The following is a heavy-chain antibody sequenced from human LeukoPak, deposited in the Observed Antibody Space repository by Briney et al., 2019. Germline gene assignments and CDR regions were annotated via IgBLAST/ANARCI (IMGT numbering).Heavy chain of an antibody. J-gene: IGHJ3*02. CDR2: IYSDGSRT. CDR1: GFTLSSYW. D-gene: IGHD1-26*01. CDR3: ARSGRGGAFDI. Sequence: PGGSLRLSCAGSGFTLSSYWMYWVRQGPGKGLVWVSRIYSDGSRTTYADSVKGRFTISGDNAKNTLYLQMNSLRAEDTAVYYCARSGRGGAFDIWGQGTMVTVSS. V-gene: IGHV3-74*01.